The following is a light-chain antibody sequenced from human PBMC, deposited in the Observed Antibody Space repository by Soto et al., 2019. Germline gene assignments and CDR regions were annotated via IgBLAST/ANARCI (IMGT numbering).Light chain of an antibody. J-gene: IGLJ2*01. CDR1: SSDVGSYNL. Sequence: QSALTQPASVSGSPGQSITISCTGTSSDVGSYNLVSWYQQHPGKAPKLMIYEVSERPSGVSNRFSGSESGITASLTISGLQAEDEADYYCCSYAGNNPVVFGGGTKLTVL. CDR3: CSYAGNNPVV. V-gene: IGLV2-23*02. CDR2: EVS.